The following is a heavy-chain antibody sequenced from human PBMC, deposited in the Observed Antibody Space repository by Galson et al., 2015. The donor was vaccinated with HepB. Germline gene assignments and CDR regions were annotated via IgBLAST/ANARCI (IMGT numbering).Heavy chain of an antibody. Sequence: SLRLSCAASGFTFSSYAMTWVRQAPGKGLEWVSGISGSGGSTYHADSVKGRFTVSRDNSKNTLYLQMNTLRAEDTAVYYCAKVDCRTTSCYTNDAFDIWGQGTIVTVSS. D-gene: IGHD2-2*02. CDR3: AKVDCRTTSCYTNDAFDI. CDR2: ISGSGGST. CDR1: GFTFSSYA. V-gene: IGHV3-23*01. J-gene: IGHJ3*02.